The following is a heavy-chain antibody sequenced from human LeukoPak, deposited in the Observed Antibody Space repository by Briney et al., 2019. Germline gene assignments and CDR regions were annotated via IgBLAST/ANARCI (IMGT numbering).Heavy chain of an antibody. Sequence: PGGSLRLSCAASGFTFVDYAMSWVRQAPGKGLEWVAGISDSGGRTKYADSVKGRFTISRDNPKNTLYLQMNSLRPEDTAVYFCAKRGVVIRVILVGFHKEAYYFDSWGQGVLVTVSS. J-gene: IGHJ4*02. V-gene: IGHV3-23*01. CDR3: AKRGVVIRVILVGFHKEAYYFDS. CDR2: ISDSGGRT. CDR1: GFTFVDYA. D-gene: IGHD3-22*01.